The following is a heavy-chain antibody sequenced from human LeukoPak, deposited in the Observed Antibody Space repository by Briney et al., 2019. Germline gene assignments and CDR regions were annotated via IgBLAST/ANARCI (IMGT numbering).Heavy chain of an antibody. CDR3: ARGIDEWLYLNY. CDR1: GFPFAPIW. V-gene: IGHV3-7*04. J-gene: IGHJ4*02. Sequence: GGSLRLSCAASGFPFAPIWMTWVRQAPGKGPEFVATMNRDGSEVAYGNSVRGRFTISRDNAKNSLYLQMYSLRAEDTAVYYCARGIDEWLYLNYWGQGALVTVSS. CDR2: MNRDGSEV. D-gene: IGHD3-3*01.